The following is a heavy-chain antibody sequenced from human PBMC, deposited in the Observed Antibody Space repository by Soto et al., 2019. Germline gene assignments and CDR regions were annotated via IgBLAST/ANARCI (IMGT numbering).Heavy chain of an antibody. CDR2: ISSNGGST. CDR1: GFTFSSYA. Sequence: GGSLRLSCSASGFTFSSYAMHWVRQAPGKGLEYVSAISSNGGSTYYADSVKGRFTISRENSKNTLYLQMSSLRAEDTAVYYCVKARAAVAGAFDPWGQGTLVTVSS. J-gene: IGHJ5*02. CDR3: VKARAAVAGAFDP. D-gene: IGHD6-19*01. V-gene: IGHV3-64D*08.